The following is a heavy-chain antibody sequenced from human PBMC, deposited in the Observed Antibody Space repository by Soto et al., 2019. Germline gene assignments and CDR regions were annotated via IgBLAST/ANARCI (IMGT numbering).Heavy chain of an antibody. CDR3: ARDILTGYSQGPYYFDY. J-gene: IGHJ4*02. Sequence: QVPLVQSGAEVKKPGASVKVSCKASGYTFTSYGISWVRQAPGQGLEWMGWISAYNGNTNYAQKLQGRVTMTTDTSTSTAYMELRSLRSDDTAVYYCARDILTGYSQGPYYFDYWGQGTLVTVSS. CDR1: GYTFTSYG. CDR2: ISAYNGNT. V-gene: IGHV1-18*01. D-gene: IGHD3-9*01.